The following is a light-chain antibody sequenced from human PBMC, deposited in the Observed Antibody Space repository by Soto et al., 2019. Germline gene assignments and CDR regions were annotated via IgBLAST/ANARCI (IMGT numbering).Light chain of an antibody. Sequence: DIQMTQSPSSVSASVGDRVIITCRASQAISSWLAWYQQKAGEAPKLLIIAASRLHSSVPSRFSGSVSGTDFTLTITNLQPEDFATYYCQQADSFPLTFGGGTKVEIK. CDR1: QAISSW. CDR2: AAS. J-gene: IGKJ4*02. V-gene: IGKV1D-12*01. CDR3: QQADSFPLT.